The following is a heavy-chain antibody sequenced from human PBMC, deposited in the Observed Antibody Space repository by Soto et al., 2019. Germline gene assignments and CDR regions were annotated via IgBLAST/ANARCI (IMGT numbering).Heavy chain of an antibody. D-gene: IGHD2-15*01. CDR1: GFTFRSYG. CDR3: GKDTLDCSGGDCPLYYYYGMDG. Sequence: QVQLVESGGGVVQPGTSLRLSCAASGFTFRSYGMHWVRQAPGKGLEWLAVISNDGSNKYLADSVKGRLALSRDNSRSSLYLQINSLRVEDTAVYYCGKDTLDCSGGDCPLYYYYGMDGWGQGTTVTVSS. CDR2: ISNDGSNK. V-gene: IGHV3-30*18. J-gene: IGHJ6*02.